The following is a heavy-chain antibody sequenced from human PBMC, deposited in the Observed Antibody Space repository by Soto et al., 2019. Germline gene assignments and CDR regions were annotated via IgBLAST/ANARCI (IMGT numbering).Heavy chain of an antibody. CDR1: GYTFTYYD. CDR3: VRRSHTIWPAY. J-gene: IGHJ4*01. V-gene: IGHV1-46*01. Sequence: ASVKVSCKTSGYTFTYYDIHWLRQAPGQGLEWMGKIYPSGGSTNYAQKFWGRVTMSMDTSTSTVNMELSSLTSDDTAVYFCVRRSHTIWPAYWGRGTQVTVSS. CDR2: IYPSGGST. D-gene: IGHD2-2*01.